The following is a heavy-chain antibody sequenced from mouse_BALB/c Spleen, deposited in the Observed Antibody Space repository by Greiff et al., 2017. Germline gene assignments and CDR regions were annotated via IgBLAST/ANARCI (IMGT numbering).Heavy chain of an antibody. Sequence: QVQLKQSGPGLVQPSQSLSITCTVSGFSLTSYGVHWVRQSPGKGLEWLGVIWSGGSTDYNAAFISRLSISKDNSKSQVFFKMNSLQANDTAIYYCARKGVITTDPSMDYWGQGTSVTVSS. CDR1: GFSLTSYG. J-gene: IGHJ4*01. CDR3: ARKGVITTDPSMDY. D-gene: IGHD2-4*01. V-gene: IGHV2-2*02. CDR2: IWSGGST.